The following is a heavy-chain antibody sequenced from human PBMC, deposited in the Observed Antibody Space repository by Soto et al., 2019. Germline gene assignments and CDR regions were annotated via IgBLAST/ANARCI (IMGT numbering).Heavy chain of an antibody. J-gene: IGHJ6*02. Sequence: QVQLQQWGAGLLKPSETLSLTCAVYGGSFSGYYWSWIRQPPGKGLEWIGEINHSGSTNYNPSLKSRVTLAVDTSKNQFSLKLSSVTAADTAVYYCARGYCSSTSCYPFSYYYGMDVWGQGTTVTVSS. D-gene: IGHD2-2*01. CDR1: GGSFSGYY. CDR2: INHSGST. V-gene: IGHV4-34*01. CDR3: ARGYCSSTSCYPFSYYYGMDV.